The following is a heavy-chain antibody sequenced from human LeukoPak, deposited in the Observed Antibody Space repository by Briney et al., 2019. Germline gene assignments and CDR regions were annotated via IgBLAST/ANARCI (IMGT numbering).Heavy chain of an antibody. CDR3: ARTREAFP. D-gene: IGHD1-26*01. CDR2: IKQDGSEK. J-gene: IGHJ5*02. V-gene: IGHV3-7*01. Sequence: GGSLRLSCAASGFTFCSYWMSCVRQAPGKGLEWVANIKQDGSEKYYVDSVKGRFTISRDNAKNSLYLQMNSLRAEDTAVYFCARTREAFPWGQGTLVTVSS. CDR1: GFTFCSYW.